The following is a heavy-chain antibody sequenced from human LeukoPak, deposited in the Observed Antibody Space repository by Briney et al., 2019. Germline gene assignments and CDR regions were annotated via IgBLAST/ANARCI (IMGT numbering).Heavy chain of an antibody. J-gene: IGHJ6*02. D-gene: IGHD5-12*01. CDR2: FYYSGNT. CDR1: GDSIRNYY. Sequence: SETLSLTCIVSGDSIRNYYWNWIRQPPGKGPEWIGYFYYSGNTNYNPSLKSRVTISVDTSKNQLSLKLSSVTAADTAVYFCVRDLVATIDHYYYGMDVWGQGTTVTVSS. CDR3: VRDLVATIDHYYYGMDV. V-gene: IGHV4-59*01.